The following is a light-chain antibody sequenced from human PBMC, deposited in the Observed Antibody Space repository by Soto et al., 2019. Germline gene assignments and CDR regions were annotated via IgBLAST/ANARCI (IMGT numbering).Light chain of an antibody. Sequence: QSALTQPASVSGSPGQSITISCTGTSSDVGGYNYVSWYQHHPGKAPRLMTYAISNRPSGVSSRFSGSKSGNTASLTISGLQAEDEADYYCSSYTSSSTWVFGGGIKLTVL. V-gene: IGLV2-14*01. CDR1: SSDVGGYNY. CDR2: AIS. CDR3: SSYTSSSTWV. J-gene: IGLJ3*02.